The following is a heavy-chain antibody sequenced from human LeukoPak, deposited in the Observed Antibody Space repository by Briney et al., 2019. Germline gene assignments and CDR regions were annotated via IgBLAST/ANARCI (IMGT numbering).Heavy chain of an antibody. Sequence: ASVKVSCKASGYTFTSYAMHWVRQAPGQRLEWMGGINAGNGNTKYSQKFQGRVTITRDTSASTAYMELSSLRAEDTAVYYCARDGNWNDALPRTRYYYYGMDVWGQGTTVTVSS. CDR3: ARDGNWNDALPRTRYYYYGMDV. CDR1: GYTFTSYA. V-gene: IGHV1-3*01. D-gene: IGHD1-1*01. CDR2: INAGNGNT. J-gene: IGHJ6*02.